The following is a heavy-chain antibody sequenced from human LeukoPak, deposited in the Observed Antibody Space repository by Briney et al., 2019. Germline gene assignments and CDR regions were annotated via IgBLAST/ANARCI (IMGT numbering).Heavy chain of an antibody. V-gene: IGHV1-69*06. CDR3: AREVGATGDAFDI. Sequence: GASVKVSCKASGGTFSSYAISWVRQAPGQGLGWMGRIIPIFGTANYAQKFQGRVTITADKSTSTAYMELSSLRSEDTAVYYCAREVGATGDAFDIWGQGTMVTVSS. CDR2: IIPIFGTA. CDR1: GGTFSSYA. J-gene: IGHJ3*02. D-gene: IGHD1-26*01.